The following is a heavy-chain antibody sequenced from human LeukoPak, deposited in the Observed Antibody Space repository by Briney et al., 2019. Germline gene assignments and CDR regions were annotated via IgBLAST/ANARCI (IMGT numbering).Heavy chain of an antibody. CDR1: GGSISSGSYY. J-gene: IGHJ3*02. CDR3: ARVAGDIVVVPAARDAFDI. CDR2: IYTSGST. Sequence: KTSETLSLTCTVSGGSISSGSYYWSWIRQPAGKGLEWIGRIYTSGSTNYNPSLKSRVTISVDTSKNQFSLKLSSVTAADTAVYYCARVAGDIVVVPAARDAFDIWGQGTMVTVSS. V-gene: IGHV4-61*02. D-gene: IGHD2-2*01.